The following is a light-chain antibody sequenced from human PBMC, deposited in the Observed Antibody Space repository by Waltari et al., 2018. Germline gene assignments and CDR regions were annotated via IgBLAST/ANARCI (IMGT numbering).Light chain of an antibody. CDR3: QQYYTIPRA. J-gene: IGKJ1*01. CDR2: WAS. Sequence: DIVMTQSPDSLAVSLGERATINCKSSPTVLSSSNNKNYLAWYQQKPGPPPRLLIYWASARESGVPDRFSGSGSGTDFTLTISSLQAEDVAVYYCQQYYTIPRAFGQGTKVEIK. CDR1: PTVLSSSNNKNY. V-gene: IGKV4-1*01.